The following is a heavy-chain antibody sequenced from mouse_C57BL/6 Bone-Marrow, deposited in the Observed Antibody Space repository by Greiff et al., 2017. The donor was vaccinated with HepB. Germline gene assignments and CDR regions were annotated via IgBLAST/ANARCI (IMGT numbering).Heavy chain of an antibody. CDR3: ARDYGSSYDWYFDV. V-gene: IGHV1-52*01. CDR2: IDPSDSET. D-gene: IGHD1-1*01. Sequence: VQLVESGAELVRPGSSVKLSCKASGYTFTSYWMHWVKQRPIQGLEWIGNIDPSDSETHYNQKFKDKATLTVDKSSSTAYMQLSSLTSEDSAVYYCARDYGSSYDWYFDVWGTGTTVTVSS. J-gene: IGHJ1*03. CDR1: GYTFTSYW.